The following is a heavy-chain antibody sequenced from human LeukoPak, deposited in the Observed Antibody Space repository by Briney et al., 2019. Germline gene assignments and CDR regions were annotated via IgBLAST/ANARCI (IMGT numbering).Heavy chain of an antibody. D-gene: IGHD6-19*01. CDR3: ARRRVAVAGNWFDP. CDR2: IYYSGST. Sequence: KASETLCLTCTVSGGSISSYYWSWIRQPPGKGLEWIGYIYYSGSTNYNPSLKSRVTISVDTSKNQFSLKLSSVTAADTAVYYCARRRVAVAGNWFDPWGQGTLVTVSS. CDR1: GGSISSYY. V-gene: IGHV4-59*08. J-gene: IGHJ5*02.